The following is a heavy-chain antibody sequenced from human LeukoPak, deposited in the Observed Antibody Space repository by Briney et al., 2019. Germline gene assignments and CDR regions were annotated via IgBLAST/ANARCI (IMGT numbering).Heavy chain of an antibody. D-gene: IGHD3-10*01. Sequence: GGSLRLSCAASGFTFSSYWMSWVRQAPGKGLEWVANIKQDGSEKYYVDSVKGRFTISRDNANNSLYLQMNSLRAEDTAVYYCARDDGRGPVRGVPLGYWGQGTLVTVSS. CDR2: IKQDGSEK. CDR1: GFTFSSYW. J-gene: IGHJ4*02. V-gene: IGHV3-7*03. CDR3: ARDDGRGPVRGVPLGY.